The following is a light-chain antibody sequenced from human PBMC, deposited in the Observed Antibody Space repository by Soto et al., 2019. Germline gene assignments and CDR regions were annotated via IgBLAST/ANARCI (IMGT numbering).Light chain of an antibody. CDR3: HPADSFPPI. J-gene: IGKJ4*01. Sequence: DIQMTQSPSSVSASIGDTVTITCRASQDISTLLAWYQQKPGKAPKLLIYGASTLESGVPSRFSGRGSGTDFTLTISSLQPDDSETYFCHPADSFPPIFGGATKVNIX. V-gene: IGKV1D-12*01. CDR1: QDISTL. CDR2: GAS.